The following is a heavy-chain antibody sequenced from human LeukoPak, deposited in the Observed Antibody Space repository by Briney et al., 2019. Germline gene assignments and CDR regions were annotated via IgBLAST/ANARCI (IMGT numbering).Heavy chain of an antibody. Sequence: ASVKVSCKASGYTFTGYYMHWVRQAPGQGLEWMGRINPNSGGTNYAQKFQGRVTMTRDTSISTAYTELSRLRSDDTAVYYCASRTSYGDYAYYWGQGTLATVSS. CDR1: GYTFTGYY. V-gene: IGHV1-2*06. CDR3: ASRTSYGDYAYY. D-gene: IGHD4-17*01. J-gene: IGHJ4*02. CDR2: INPNSGGT.